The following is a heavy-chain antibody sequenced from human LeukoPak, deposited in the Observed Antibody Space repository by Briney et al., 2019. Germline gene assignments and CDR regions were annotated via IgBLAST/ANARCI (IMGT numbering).Heavy chain of an antibody. CDR2: IYPGDSDT. V-gene: IGHV5-51*01. CDR3: ASGLRYYFDY. Sequence: PGGSLKISCKGSGYSFTNYWVGWVRQMPGEGLEWMAIIYPGDSDTRYSPSFQGQVTISADKSNSTAYLQWSSLKASDTAMYYCASGLRYYFDYWGQGTLVTVSS. CDR1: GYSFTNYW. J-gene: IGHJ4*02.